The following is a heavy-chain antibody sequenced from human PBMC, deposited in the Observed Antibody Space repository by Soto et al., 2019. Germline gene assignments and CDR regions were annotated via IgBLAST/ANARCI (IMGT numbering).Heavy chain of an antibody. D-gene: IGHD3-22*01. CDR2: INQDGSEK. J-gene: IGHJ2*01. V-gene: IGHV3-7*05. CDR3: AMTHLRETSGYRHFDL. Sequence: EVQLVESGGGLVQPGGSLRLSCAASGFTLSNYWMAWVRQAPGKGLEWVANINQDGSEKHYVDSAKGRFTISRDNARSSLYIQMNSLSAEDTAVFYCAMTHLRETSGYRHFDLWGRGTLVAVSS. CDR1: GFTLSNYW.